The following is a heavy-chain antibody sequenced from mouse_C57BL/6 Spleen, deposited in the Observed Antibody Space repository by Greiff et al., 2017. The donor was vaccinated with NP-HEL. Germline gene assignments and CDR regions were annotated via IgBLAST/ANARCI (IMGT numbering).Heavy chain of an antibody. CDR3: TPGGYYFDY. V-gene: IGHV6-3*01. J-gene: IGHJ2*01. Sequence: EVMLVESGGGLVQPGGSMKLSCVASGFTFSNYWMNWVRQSPEKGLEWVAQIRLKSDNYATHYAESVKGRFTISRDDSKSSVYLQMNNLRAEDTGIYYCTPGGYYFDYWGQGTTLTVSS. CDR1: GFTFSNYW. CDR2: IRLKSDNYAT.